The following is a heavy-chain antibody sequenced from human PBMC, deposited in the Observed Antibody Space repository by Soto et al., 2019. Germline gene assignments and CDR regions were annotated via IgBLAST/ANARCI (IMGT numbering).Heavy chain of an antibody. CDR3: AKGRKPLKNAFDI. J-gene: IGHJ3*02. Sequence: PGGSLRLSCAASGFTFSPYAMHWVRQAPGKGLEWVAVISYDGSKKYNAESVKGRFTVSRDNSKNSLYLQMNSLRPEDTAVYYCAKGRKPLKNAFDIWGQGTLVTVS. CDR2: ISYDGSKK. CDR1: GFTFSPYA. V-gene: IGHV3-30-3*01.